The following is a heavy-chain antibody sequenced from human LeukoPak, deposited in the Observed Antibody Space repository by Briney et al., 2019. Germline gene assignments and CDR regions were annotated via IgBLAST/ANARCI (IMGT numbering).Heavy chain of an antibody. CDR3: ARGLPTASYYYMDV. CDR1: RSTFTYYY. V-gene: IGHV1-2*06. D-gene: IGHD2-2*01. CDR2: INPNSGGT. Sequence: ASVKVSCRTSRSTFTYYYMHWVRQAPGQGVEWLGRINPNSGGTNYAQNFQGRVTMTRDTSITTAYMELSRLRSDDTAVYYCARGLPTASYYYMDVWGKGTTVTVSS. J-gene: IGHJ6*03.